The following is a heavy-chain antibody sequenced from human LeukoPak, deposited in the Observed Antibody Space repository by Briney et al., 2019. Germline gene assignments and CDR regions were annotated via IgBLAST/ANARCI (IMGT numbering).Heavy chain of an antibody. CDR3: ARLGRSYDFWSGYPDY. V-gene: IGHV5-51*01. CDR2: IYPGDSDT. Sequence: GESLKISCKGSGYSFTSYWIGWVRQMPGKGLGWMGIIYPGDSDTRYSPSFQGQVTISADKSISTAYLQWSSLKASDTAMYYCARLGRSYDFWSGYPDYWGQGTLVTVSS. J-gene: IGHJ4*02. CDR1: GYSFTSYW. D-gene: IGHD3-3*01.